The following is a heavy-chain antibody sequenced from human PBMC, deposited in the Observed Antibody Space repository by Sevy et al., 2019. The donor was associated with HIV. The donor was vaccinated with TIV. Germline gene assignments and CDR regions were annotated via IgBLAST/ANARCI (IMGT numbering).Heavy chain of an antibody. Sequence: GGSPRLSCSASGFTFSTYTMNWVRQAPGKGLEWVSSISSSANYIYYADSLKGRFTISRDNAKNSLYLQMNSLRAEDTAVYYCARPYGSGSWEAFDIWGQGTMVTVSS. J-gene: IGHJ3*02. CDR2: ISSSANYI. CDR3: ARPYGSGSWEAFDI. CDR1: GFTFSTYT. D-gene: IGHD3-10*01. V-gene: IGHV3-21*01.